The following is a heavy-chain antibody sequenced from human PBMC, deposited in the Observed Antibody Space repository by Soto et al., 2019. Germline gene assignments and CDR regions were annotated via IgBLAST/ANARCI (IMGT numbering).Heavy chain of an antibody. CDR1: GFSFSDYE. Sequence: LRLSCAASGFSFSDYEMNWVRQTPGQGLEWLSYISSSGGTIKYADSVKGRFTISRDNAKNSLYLQMHSLRADDTAVYYCAREALEIYSKCGLDVWGPGTPVTVSS. J-gene: IGHJ6*02. V-gene: IGHV3-48*03. CDR3: AREALEIYSKCGLDV. D-gene: IGHD2-21*01. CDR2: ISSSGGTI.